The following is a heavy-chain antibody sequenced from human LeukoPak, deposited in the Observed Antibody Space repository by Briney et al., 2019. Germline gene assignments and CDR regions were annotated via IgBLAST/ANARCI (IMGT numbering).Heavy chain of an antibody. CDR2: INPNSGGT. CDR3: ARGARGVIISDYFDY. V-gene: IGHV1-2*02. CDR1: GYTFTGYY. Sequence: ASVKVSCKASGYTFTGYYMHWVRQAPGQGLEWMGWINPNSGGTNYAQKFQGRVTMTRDTSISTAYMELSRLRSDDTAVYYCARGARGVIISDYFDYWGQGTLVTVSS. J-gene: IGHJ4*02. D-gene: IGHD3-10*01.